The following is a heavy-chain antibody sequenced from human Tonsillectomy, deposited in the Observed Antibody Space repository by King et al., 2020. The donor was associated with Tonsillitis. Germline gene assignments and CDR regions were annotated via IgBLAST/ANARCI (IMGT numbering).Heavy chain of an antibody. V-gene: IGHV3-30*18. J-gene: IGHJ6*02. CDR2: ISNDGRQK. Sequence: VQLVESGGGVAQPGRSLRLSCAASGFKFSNHAINWVRQAPGKGLEWVAVISNDGRQKYYAEAVEGRFTISRDNSKNTLSLQMNSLQPDDTAVYYCAKERGADFYYGMDVWGQGTTVTVSS. D-gene: IGHD3-10*01. CDR3: AKERGADFYYGMDV. CDR1: GFKFSNHA.